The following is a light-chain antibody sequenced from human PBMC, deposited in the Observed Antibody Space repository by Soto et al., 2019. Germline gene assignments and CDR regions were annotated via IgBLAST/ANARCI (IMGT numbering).Light chain of an antibody. J-gene: IGKJ2*01. CDR3: QQYNSYSGYT. CDR1: QSISSW. CDR2: DAS. Sequence: DIQMTQSPSTLSASVGDRVTITCRASQSISSWLAWYQQKPGKAPKPLIYDASSLESGVPSRFSGSGSGTEFTLTISSLQPDDFATYYCQQYNSYSGYTFGQGTKLEIE. V-gene: IGKV1-5*01.